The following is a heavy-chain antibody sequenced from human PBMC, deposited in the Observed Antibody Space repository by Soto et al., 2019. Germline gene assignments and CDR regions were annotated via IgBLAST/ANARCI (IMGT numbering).Heavy chain of an antibody. V-gene: IGHV1-2*02. CDR1: GYTFTGYY. D-gene: IGHD1-26*01. Sequence: GASVKVSCKASGYTFTGYYMHWVRQAPGQGLEWMGWINPNSGGTNYAQKFQGSVTMTRDTSISTAYMELSRLRSDDTAVYYCARDMIWVEWVDAFDIWGQGTMVTVSS. J-gene: IGHJ3*02. CDR3: ARDMIWVEWVDAFDI. CDR2: INPNSGGT.